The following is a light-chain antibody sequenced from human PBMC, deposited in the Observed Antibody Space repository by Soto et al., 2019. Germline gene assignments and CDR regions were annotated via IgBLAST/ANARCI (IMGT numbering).Light chain of an antibody. V-gene: IGLV2-8*01. CDR3: SSYAGSNKLL. J-gene: IGLJ2*01. CDR1: SSDIGAYNY. CDR2: EVS. Sequence: QSVLTQPPSAYGSPGQSVTISCTGTSSDIGAYNYVSWYQQHPGKAPKLMIYEVSRRPSGVPDRFSGSKSGNTASLTVSGLQAEDEADYYCSSYAGSNKLLFGGGTKVTVL.